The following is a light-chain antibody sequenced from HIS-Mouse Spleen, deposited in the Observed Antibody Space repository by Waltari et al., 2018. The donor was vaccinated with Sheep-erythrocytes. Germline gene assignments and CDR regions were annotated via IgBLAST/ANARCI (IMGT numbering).Light chain of an antibody. CDR3: CSYAGSSTPWV. CDR1: RSDVGGSNY. Sequence: QSALTQPRSVSGSPGQSVTISCTGTRSDVGGSNYVSCYQQHPGKAPNLKIYEGSKRPSGVSNRFSGSKSGNTASLTISGLQAEDEADYYCCSYAGSSTPWVFGGGTKLTVL. J-gene: IGLJ3*02. V-gene: IGLV2-23*01. CDR2: EGS.